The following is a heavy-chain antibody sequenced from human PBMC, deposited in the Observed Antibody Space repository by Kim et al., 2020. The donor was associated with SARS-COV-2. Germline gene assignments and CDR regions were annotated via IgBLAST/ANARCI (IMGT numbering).Heavy chain of an antibody. J-gene: IGHJ6*02. CDR3: ARVRRCSGGTCYSYAMDV. Sequence: GGSLRLSCAASGFTVSSNYMSWVRQAPGQGLEWVAVIYDGDNKFYMDSVRGRFTISRDDSKNTLHLQMNSLGAEDTAVYYCARVRRCSGGTCYSYAMDVWGQGTTVTVSS. CDR1: GFTVSSNY. V-gene: IGHV3-53*01. CDR2: IYDGDNK. D-gene: IGHD2-15*01.